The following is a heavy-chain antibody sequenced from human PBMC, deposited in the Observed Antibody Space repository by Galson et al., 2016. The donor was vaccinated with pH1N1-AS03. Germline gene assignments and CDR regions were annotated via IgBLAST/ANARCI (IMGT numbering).Heavy chain of an antibody. D-gene: IGHD1-14*01. CDR3: ARDRYGGNFGMDV. CDR1: GFIFSDYV. J-gene: IGHJ6*02. V-gene: IGHV3-21*01. Sequence: SLRLSCAASGFIFSDYVMHWVRQAPGKGLEWVSSITSSSSSIYYADSVKGRFTISRDNAKNSLYLQMNSLRAEDTAVYFCARDRYGGNFGMDVWGQGTTVTVSS. CDR2: ITSSSSSI.